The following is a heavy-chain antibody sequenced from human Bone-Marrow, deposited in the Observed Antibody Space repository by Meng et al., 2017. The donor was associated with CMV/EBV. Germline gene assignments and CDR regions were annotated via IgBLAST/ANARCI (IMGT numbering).Heavy chain of an antibody. J-gene: IGHJ4*01. D-gene: IGHD3-3*01. CDR1: GFTFSTYW. CDR2: INSDGSSA. V-gene: IGHV3-74*01. CDR3: ARGFWNPYYASPPYF. Sequence: GESLKISCAASGFTFSTYWMHWVRQAPGKGLVWVSRINSDGSSASYADSVKDRFTISRDNSKNTLYLQMNSLRAEDTAVFYCARGFWNPYYASPPYFLGHGTLVTVSS.